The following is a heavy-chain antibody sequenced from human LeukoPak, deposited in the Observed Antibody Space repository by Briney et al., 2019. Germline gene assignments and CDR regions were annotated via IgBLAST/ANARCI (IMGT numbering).Heavy chain of an antibody. CDR2: IKQDGGEI. CDR1: GFTFSSYW. J-gene: IGHJ4*02. V-gene: IGHV3-7*05. CDR3: VRVWGGNYRACDY. Sequence: GGSLRLSCAASGFTFSSYWMSWLRQAPGKGLEWVANIKQDGGEIYYVDPVKGRFTISRDNAKKSLDLQMNSLRAEDTAVYHCVRVWGGNYRACDYWGQGTLVTVSS. D-gene: IGHD1-26*01.